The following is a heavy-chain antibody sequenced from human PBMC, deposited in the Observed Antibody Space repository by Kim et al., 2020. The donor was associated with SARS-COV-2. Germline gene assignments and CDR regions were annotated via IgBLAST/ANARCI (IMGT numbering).Heavy chain of an antibody. CDR1: GFTFSSYG. V-gene: IGHV3-30*03. J-gene: IGHJ4*02. D-gene: IGHD2-2*01. CDR2: ISYDGSNK. Sequence: GGSLRLSCAASGFTFSSYGMHWVRQAPGKGLEWVAVISYDGSNKYYADSVKGRFTISRDNSKNTLYLQMNSLRAEDTAVYYCAHAVGYCSSTSCEWGQGTLVTVSS. CDR3: AHAVGYCSSTSCE.